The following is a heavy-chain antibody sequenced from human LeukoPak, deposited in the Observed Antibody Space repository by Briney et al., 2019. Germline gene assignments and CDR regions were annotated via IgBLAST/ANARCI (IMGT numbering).Heavy chain of an antibody. CDR2: IYSGGNT. Sequence: GGPLRLSCAASGFTFSSYAMSWVRQAPGKGLEWVSVIYSGGNTYYSDSVKGRFTISRDNSKNTVYLQMNSLRAEDTAVYYCARVEAPAEYYYYGMDVWGQGTTVTVSS. J-gene: IGHJ6*02. CDR3: ARVEAPAEYYYYGMDV. D-gene: IGHD3-16*01. V-gene: IGHV3-66*01. CDR1: GFTFSSYA.